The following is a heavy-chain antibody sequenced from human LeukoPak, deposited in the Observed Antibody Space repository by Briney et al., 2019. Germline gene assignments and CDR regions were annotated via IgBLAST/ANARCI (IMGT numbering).Heavy chain of an antibody. J-gene: IGHJ4*02. V-gene: IGHV3-21*01. Sequence: GGSLRLSCAASRFTFSSYSLNWVRQAPGKGLEWVSSISTSSRYIYYADSVKGRFTISRDNAKNSLYLQMNSLRAEDTAVYYCASYTGELPIGYYFDYWGQGTLVTVSS. CDR1: RFTFSSYS. CDR2: ISTSSRYI. CDR3: ASYTGELPIGYYFDY. D-gene: IGHD1-26*01.